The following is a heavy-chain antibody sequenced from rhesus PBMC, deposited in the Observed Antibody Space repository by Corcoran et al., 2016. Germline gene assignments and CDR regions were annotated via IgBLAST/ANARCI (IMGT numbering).Heavy chain of an antibody. CDR1: GFTLSRSD. V-gene: IGHV3-136*01. Sequence: EVQLVEYGGGLVQPGGSLRLSCAASGFTLSRSDMGWVRQDPGKGREWVSYLRYTGKTRYSADSVKARFTTSRDNAKTSLSLQMSSRGAEYTAVYYWTRARGAVVVSFDVWGPGVLVTVSS. D-gene: IGHD2-39*02. CDR3: TRARGAVVVSFDV. J-gene: IGHJ5-1*01. CDR2: LRYTGKTR.